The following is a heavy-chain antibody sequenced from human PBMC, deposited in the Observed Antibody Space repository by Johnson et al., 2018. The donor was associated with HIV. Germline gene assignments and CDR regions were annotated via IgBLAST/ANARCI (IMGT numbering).Heavy chain of an antibody. J-gene: IGHJ3*02. CDR3: ARDDDVKAFDI. D-gene: IGHD1-1*01. CDR2: IRSSNSGSTT. V-gene: IGHV3-11*04. CDR1: GVTISDSY. Sequence: AAGGVTISDSYMSWIRQAPGKGLEWVSYIRSSNSGSTTYYADSVKGRFTVSRDNAKNSLFLQMSSLRAEDTAVYYCARDDDVKAFDIWGQGTMVTVSS.